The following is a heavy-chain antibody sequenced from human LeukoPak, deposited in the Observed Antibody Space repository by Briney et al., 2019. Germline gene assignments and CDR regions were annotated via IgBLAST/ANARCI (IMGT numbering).Heavy chain of an antibody. CDR3: ARGGMGANSQEYFYYGMDV. J-gene: IGHJ6*02. CDR1: GFSFSTYS. V-gene: IGHV3-21*01. D-gene: IGHD2-8*01. Sequence: GGSLRLSCAAAGFSFSTYSMNWVRQTPGKGLEWVSSISRTSSYIYYADSVKGRFTLSRDNGKNSLYLQMNSLRAEDTAVYHCARGGMGANSQEYFYYGMDVWGQGTMVTVSS. CDR2: ISRTSSYI.